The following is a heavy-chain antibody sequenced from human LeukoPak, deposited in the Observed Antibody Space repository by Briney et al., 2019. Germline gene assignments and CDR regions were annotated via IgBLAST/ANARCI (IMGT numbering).Heavy chain of an antibody. D-gene: IGHD6-19*01. Sequence: GESLKISCKGSGYRFTSYWISWGRQMPGKGLEWMGIIYPGDSDTRYSPSFQGQVTISADKSISTAYLQWSSLKASDTAMYYCARLKAPRSVAADAFDIWGQGTMVTVSS. CDR3: ARLKAPRSVAADAFDI. CDR2: IYPGDSDT. CDR1: GYRFTSYW. V-gene: IGHV5-51*01. J-gene: IGHJ3*02.